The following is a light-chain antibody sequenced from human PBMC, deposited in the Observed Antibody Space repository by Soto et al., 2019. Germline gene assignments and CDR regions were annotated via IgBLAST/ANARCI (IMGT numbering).Light chain of an antibody. CDR2: SSD. V-gene: IGLV1-44*01. J-gene: IGLJ2*01. Sequence: QSVLTQPPSASGTPGQRVTISCSGGRSNIGTNYVHWYQKLPGTAPKLLIYSSDHRPSGVPYRFSGTKSGTSASLVISGLQSEDEGDYYCAAWDDSLSGVIFGGGTKVTVL. CDR1: RSNIGTNY. CDR3: AAWDDSLSGVI.